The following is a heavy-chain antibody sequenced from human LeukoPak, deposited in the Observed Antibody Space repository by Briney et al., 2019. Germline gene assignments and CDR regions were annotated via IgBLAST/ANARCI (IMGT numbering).Heavy chain of an antibody. V-gene: IGHV3-30*18. D-gene: IGHD2-2*01. Sequence: GGSLRLSCAASGFTFSSYGMHWVRRPPGKGLEWVAVVSYDGSNKYYADSVKGRFTISRDNSKNTLYLQMNGLRAEDTAVYYCAKSNDGIVVVPAAAYRHWGQGTLVTVSS. J-gene: IGHJ4*02. CDR1: GFTFSSYG. CDR2: VSYDGSNK. CDR3: AKSNDGIVVVPAAAYRH.